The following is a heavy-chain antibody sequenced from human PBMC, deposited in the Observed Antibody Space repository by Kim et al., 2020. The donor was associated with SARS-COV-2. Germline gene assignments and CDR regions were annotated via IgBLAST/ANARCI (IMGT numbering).Heavy chain of an antibody. CDR2: ISYDGSNK. Sequence: GGSLRLSCAASGFTFSSYGMHWVRQAPGKGLEWVAVISYDGSNKYYADSVKGRFTISRDNSKNTLYLQMNSLRAEDTAVYYCAKLNLYYGSGSYGSKAFDIWGQGTMVTVSS. V-gene: IGHV3-30*18. D-gene: IGHD3-10*01. CDR1: GFTFSSYG. CDR3: AKLNLYYGSGSYGSKAFDI. J-gene: IGHJ3*02.